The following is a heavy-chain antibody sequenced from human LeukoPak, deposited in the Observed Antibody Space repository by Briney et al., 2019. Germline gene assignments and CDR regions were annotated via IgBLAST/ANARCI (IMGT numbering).Heavy chain of an antibody. CDR1: GGSFSSGDYY. J-gene: IGHJ4*02. V-gene: IGHV4-30-4*01. Sequence: SETLSLTCAVYGGSFSSGDYYRSWIRQPPGKGLECIGYIYYSGSTYYNPSLKSRVTISVDTSKNQFSLKLTSVTAADTAVYYCARWVGGYSYGYDYWGQGTLVTVSS. CDR2: IYYSGST. D-gene: IGHD5-18*01. CDR3: ARWVGGYSYGYDY.